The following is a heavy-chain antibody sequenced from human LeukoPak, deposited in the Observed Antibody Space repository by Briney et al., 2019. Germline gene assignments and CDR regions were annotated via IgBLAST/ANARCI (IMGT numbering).Heavy chain of an antibody. CDR3: ARGHCGCDCFFPVDY. CDR1: GFTFSSYE. Sequence: GGSLRLSCAASGFTFSSYEMNWVRQAPGKGLEWVSYISYSGSTIYYADSVKGRFTISRDNAKNSLYLQMNSLRDEDTAVYYCARGHCGCDCFFPVDYWGQGTLVTVSS. J-gene: IGHJ4*02. D-gene: IGHD2-21*02. CDR2: ISYSGSTI. V-gene: IGHV3-48*03.